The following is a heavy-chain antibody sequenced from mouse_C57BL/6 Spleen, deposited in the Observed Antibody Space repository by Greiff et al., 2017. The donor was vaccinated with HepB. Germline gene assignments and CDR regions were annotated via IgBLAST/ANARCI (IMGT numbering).Heavy chain of an antibody. V-gene: IGHV1-54*01. CDR3: ARGDYDSFDV. Sequence: QVQLQQSGAELVRPGTSVKVSCKASGYAFTNYLIEWVKQRPGQGLEWIGVINPGSGGTNYNEKFKGKATLTADKSSSTAYMQLSSLTSEDSAVYFCARGDYDSFDVWGTGTTVTVSS. CDR1: GYAFTNYL. CDR2: INPGSGGT. J-gene: IGHJ1*03. D-gene: IGHD2-4*01.